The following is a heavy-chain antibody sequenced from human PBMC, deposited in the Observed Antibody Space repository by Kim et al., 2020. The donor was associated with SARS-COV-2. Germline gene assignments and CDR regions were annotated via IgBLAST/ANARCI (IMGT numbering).Heavy chain of an antibody. V-gene: IGHV3-48*03. CDR2: ISPSGSTI. CDR1: GFTFSSYE. J-gene: IGHJ4*02. D-gene: IGHD6-19*01. CDR3: ARESDVAGNDY. Sequence: LSLTCAASGFTFSSYEMNWVRQAPGKGLEWVSYISPSGSTIKYADSVKGRFTLSRDNAKNSLYLQMNSLRAEDTAVYYCARESDVAGNDYWGQGTLV.